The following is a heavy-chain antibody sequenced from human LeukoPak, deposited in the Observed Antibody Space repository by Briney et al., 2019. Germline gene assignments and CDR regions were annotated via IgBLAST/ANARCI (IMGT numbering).Heavy chain of an antibody. CDR2: IWYDGSNK. Sequence: PGGSLRLSCAASGFTFSSYGMHWVRQAPGKGLKWVAVIWYDGSNKYYADSVKGRFTISRDNSKNTLYLQMNSLRAEDTAVYYCAKYVGGSSSSFDYWGQGTLVTDSS. CDR1: GFTFSSYG. J-gene: IGHJ4*02. D-gene: IGHD6-6*01. V-gene: IGHV3-33*06. CDR3: AKYVGGSSSSFDY.